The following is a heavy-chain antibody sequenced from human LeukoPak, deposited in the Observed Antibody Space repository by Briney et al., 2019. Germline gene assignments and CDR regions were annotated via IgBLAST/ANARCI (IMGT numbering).Heavy chain of an antibody. D-gene: IGHD1-1*01. CDR3: ARDWVPYNWFDP. CDR1: GGSISSSNYF. CDR2: IYYSGST. Sequence: ASETLSLTCTVSGGSISSSNYFWGWIRQPPGKGLEWIGSIYYSGSTYYNPSLKSRVTISVDTSKNQFSLKLSSVTAADTAVYYCARDWVPYNWFDPWGQGTLVTVSS. V-gene: IGHV4-39*07. J-gene: IGHJ5*02.